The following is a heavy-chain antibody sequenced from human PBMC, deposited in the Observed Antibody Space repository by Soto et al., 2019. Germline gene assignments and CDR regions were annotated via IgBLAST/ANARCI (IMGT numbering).Heavy chain of an antibody. V-gene: IGHV3-33*01. J-gene: IGHJ4*02. CDR1: GFTFSNYG. D-gene: IGHD1-26*01. Sequence: QVQLVESGGGVVQPGRSLRLSCAASGFTFSNYGMHWVRQAPGKGLEWVAVIWYDGSNKYYADSVKGRITISRDNSKNPRYQHMDSLRADDTAVYYGGRGNYYRSGYPDYWGEGILVTVSS. CDR3: GRGNYYRSGYPDY. CDR2: IWYDGSNK.